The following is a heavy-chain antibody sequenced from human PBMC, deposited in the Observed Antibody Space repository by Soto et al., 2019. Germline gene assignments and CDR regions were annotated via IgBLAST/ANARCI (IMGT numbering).Heavy chain of an antibody. CDR3: ARDPYYASSGYSWFDP. Sequence: SETLSLTCTVSGGSISSYDWSWIRQPAGKGLEWIGRIYTSGSTNYNPSLKSRVTMSVDTSKNKFSLKLSSVTAADPAVYYCARDPYYASSGYSWFDPWGQGTMVTVYS. CDR1: GGSISSYD. D-gene: IGHD3-22*01. CDR2: IYTSGST. J-gene: IGHJ5*02. V-gene: IGHV4-4*07.